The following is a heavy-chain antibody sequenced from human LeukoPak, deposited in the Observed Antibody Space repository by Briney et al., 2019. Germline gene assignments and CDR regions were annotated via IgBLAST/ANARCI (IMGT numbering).Heavy chain of an antibody. CDR3: AKDRGYSYGYDHFDY. CDR1: GFTFSSYA. V-gene: IGHV3-23*01. J-gene: IGHJ4*02. CDR2: ISGSGGST. D-gene: IGHD5-18*01. Sequence: GRSLRLSCAASGFTFSSYAMSWVRQAPGKGLEWVSAISGSGGSTYYADSVKGRFTISRDNSKNTLYLQMNSLRAEDTAVYYCAKDRGYSYGYDHFDYWGQGTLVTVSS.